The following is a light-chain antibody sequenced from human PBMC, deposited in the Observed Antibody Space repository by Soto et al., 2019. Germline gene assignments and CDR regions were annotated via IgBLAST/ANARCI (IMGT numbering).Light chain of an antibody. V-gene: IGKV3-20*01. J-gene: IGKJ1*01. CDR2: GVS. CDR1: QSVSSTL. Sequence: IVLAQSAVALSLNPGERATLSIRASQSVSSTLLTWYQQKPGQAPRLLIYGVSSRATGIPDRFSGSGSGTDFTLTISRLEPEDFAVYFCQHYGDSSWTFGQGTKLDI. CDR3: QHYGDSSWT.